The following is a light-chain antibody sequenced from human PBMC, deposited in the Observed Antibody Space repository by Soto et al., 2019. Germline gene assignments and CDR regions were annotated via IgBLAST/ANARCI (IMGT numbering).Light chain of an antibody. CDR3: QQYRNWPRT. J-gene: IGKJ1*01. V-gene: IGKV3-15*01. CDR1: QSVSIY. Sequence: EILLAQSQATLSLPRGERATISCRASQSVSIYLAWYQQKPGQAPRLLVYGASTKATDMPGRFSGRGSGTEFTPTISNLQSEDFAVYYCQQYRNWPRTFGQGTKVDNK. CDR2: GAS.